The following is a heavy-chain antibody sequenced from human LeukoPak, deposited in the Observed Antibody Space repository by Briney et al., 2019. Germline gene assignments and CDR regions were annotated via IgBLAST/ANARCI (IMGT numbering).Heavy chain of an antibody. CDR3: ARAVTTYNWFDL. Sequence: GASVKVSCKASGYRFTSYYMNWVRQAPGQGLEWMGIINPSGGTTTYAQKLQGRVTMTRDTSTSTVYTELSSLRFEDTAVYYCARAVTTYNWFDLWGQGTLVTVSS. CDR2: INPSGGTT. CDR1: GYRFTSYY. D-gene: IGHD4-17*01. J-gene: IGHJ5*02. V-gene: IGHV1-46*04.